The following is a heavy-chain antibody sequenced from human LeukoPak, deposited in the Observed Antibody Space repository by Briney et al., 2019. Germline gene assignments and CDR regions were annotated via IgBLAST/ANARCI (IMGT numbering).Heavy chain of an antibody. CDR2: IHASGNT. D-gene: IGHD5-18*01. Sequence: SETLCHTCTVSGGSISSYYWTWIRQPAGKGLEYLGRIHASGNTYYNPSLNCRVAISIDTSKNQFSLKVSSVAAADTAVYYCARDLGYGYYFYYYLDVWGKGNTVTVSS. CDR1: GGSISSYY. J-gene: IGHJ6*03. V-gene: IGHV4-4*07. CDR3: ARDLGYGYYFYYYLDV.